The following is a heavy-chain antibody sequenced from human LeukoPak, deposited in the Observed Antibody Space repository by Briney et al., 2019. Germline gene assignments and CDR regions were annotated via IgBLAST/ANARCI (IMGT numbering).Heavy chain of an antibody. D-gene: IGHD3-9*01. CDR1: GFTFSSYD. CDR2: IRYDGSNK. J-gene: IGHJ4*02. Sequence: PGGSLRLSCAASGFTFSSYDMHWVRQAPGKGLEWVAFIRYDGSNKYYADSVKGRFTISRDNSKNTLYLQMNSLRAEDTAVYCCAKDGYFDWLSNGSFDYWGQGTLVTVSS. CDR3: AKDGYFDWLSNGSFDY. V-gene: IGHV3-30*02.